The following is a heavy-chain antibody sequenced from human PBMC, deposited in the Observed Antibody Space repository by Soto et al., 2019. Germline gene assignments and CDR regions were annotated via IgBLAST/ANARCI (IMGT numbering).Heavy chain of an antibody. CDR2: IIPIFGTA. D-gene: IGHD5-12*01. Sequence: QVQLVQSGAEVKKPGSSVKVSCKASGGTFSSYAISWVRQAPGQGLEWMGGIIPIFGTANYAQKIQGRVTITADDSTSTAYMELSSLRSDDTAVYYCARGDGYNLLRAFDIWGQGTMVTVSS. CDR3: ARGDGYNLLRAFDI. V-gene: IGHV1-69*12. CDR1: GGTFSSYA. J-gene: IGHJ3*02.